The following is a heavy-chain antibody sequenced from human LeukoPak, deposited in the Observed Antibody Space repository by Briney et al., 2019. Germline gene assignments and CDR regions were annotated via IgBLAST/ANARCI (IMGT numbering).Heavy chain of an antibody. D-gene: IGHD2-2*01. CDR2: ISSSGSTI. CDR1: GFTFSSYE. V-gene: IGHV3-48*03. Sequence: PGGSLRLSCAASGFTFSSYEMNWVRQAPGKGLEWVSYISSSGSTIYYADSVKVRFTISRDNAKNSLYLQMNSLRAEDTAVYYCAIDIVVVPAATDDYWGQGTLVTVSS. CDR3: AIDIVVVPAATDDY. J-gene: IGHJ4*02.